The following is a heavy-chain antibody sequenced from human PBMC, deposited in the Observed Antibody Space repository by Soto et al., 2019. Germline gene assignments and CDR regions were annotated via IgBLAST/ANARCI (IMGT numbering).Heavy chain of an antibody. J-gene: IGHJ3*02. V-gene: IGHV3-23*01. Sequence: PGGSLRLSCAASGFTCSSYDMSWVRQAPGKGLEWVSTILVGGSTHYPDSVKGRFTISRDNSKNTVFLQMNSPTAGDTAVYYCAKATATGGGAFDICGQGTMVTVSS. CDR2: ILVGGST. CDR3: AKATATGGGAFDI. D-gene: IGHD2-8*02. CDR1: GFTCSSYD.